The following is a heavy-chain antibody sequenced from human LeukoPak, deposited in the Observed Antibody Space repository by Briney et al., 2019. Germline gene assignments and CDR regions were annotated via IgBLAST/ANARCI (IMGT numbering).Heavy chain of an antibody. CDR1: GYTFTGYY. V-gene: IGHV1-2*02. CDR3: GTLLSNGPFDY. Sequence: GASVKVSCKASGYTFTGYYMHWLRQAPGQGLEWMGYIYPNTGATKYAQKFQGRATMTRDTSISTAYMELSGLRSDDTAVYYCGTLLSNGPFDYWGQGSLVTVSS. J-gene: IGHJ4*02. CDR2: IYPNTGAT.